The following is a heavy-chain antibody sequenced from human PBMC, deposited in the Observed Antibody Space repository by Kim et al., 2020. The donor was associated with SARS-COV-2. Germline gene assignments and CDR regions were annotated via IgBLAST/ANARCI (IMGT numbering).Heavy chain of an antibody. Sequence: GGSLRLSCAASGLTVSSNHMTWIRQAPGKRLEWVSVIFRGGSTYYAASVQGRFTISRDYSKNTLSLQMNSLRAEDTAIYYCARDPVGDGYSFFDYWGQGT. V-gene: IGHV3-53*01. CDR2: IFRGGST. CDR3: ARDPVGDGYSFFDY. CDR1: GLTVSSNH. J-gene: IGHJ4*02. D-gene: IGHD5-18*01.